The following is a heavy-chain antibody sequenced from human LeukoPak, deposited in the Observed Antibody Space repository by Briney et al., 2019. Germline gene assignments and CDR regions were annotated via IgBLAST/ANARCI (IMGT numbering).Heavy chain of an antibody. D-gene: IGHD6-13*01. J-gene: IGHJ6*02. V-gene: IGHV3-21*01. CDR1: GFTFSSYA. CDR2: ISSGSSYI. Sequence: GGSLRLSCAASGFTFSSYAMNWVRQAPGKGLEWVSSISSGSSYIYYADSLKGRFTISRDNAKNSLYLQMNSLRAEDTAVYYCATLPHMYGGSSTHYFYYGMDVWGQGTTVTVSS. CDR3: ATLPHMYGGSSTHYFYYGMDV.